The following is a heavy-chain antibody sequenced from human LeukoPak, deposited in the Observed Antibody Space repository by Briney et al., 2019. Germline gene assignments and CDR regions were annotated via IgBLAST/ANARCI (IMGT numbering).Heavy chain of an antibody. CDR2: ITCDENKK. Sequence: PGGSLRLSCAASGFTFSRYNMHWVRESTDKGLEGVTDITCDENKKYYADCVKPRFNISRDISKNTLYLQMNSLRTEETAVYYCARTYGYCSGSSCYSFRYFDYWGQGSLVTVSS. V-gene: IGHV3-30*04. CDR1: GFTFSRYN. CDR3: ARTYGYCSGSSCYSFRYFDY. J-gene: IGHJ4*02. D-gene: IGHD2-15*01.